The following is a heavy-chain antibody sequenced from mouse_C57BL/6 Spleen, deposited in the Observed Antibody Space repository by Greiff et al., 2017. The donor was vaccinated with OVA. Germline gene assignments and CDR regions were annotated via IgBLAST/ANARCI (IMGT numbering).Heavy chain of an antibody. Sequence: QVQLQQPGPELVKPGASVKLSCKASGYTFTSYWMHWVKQRPGQGLEWIGNINPSNGGTNYNEKFKSKATLTVDKSSSTAYMQLSSLTSEDSAVYYCARGGSSGSLFAYWGQGTLVTVSA. CDR1: GYTFTSYW. V-gene: IGHV1-53*01. CDR2: INPSNGGT. J-gene: IGHJ3*01. D-gene: IGHD3-2*02. CDR3: ARGGSSGSLFAY.